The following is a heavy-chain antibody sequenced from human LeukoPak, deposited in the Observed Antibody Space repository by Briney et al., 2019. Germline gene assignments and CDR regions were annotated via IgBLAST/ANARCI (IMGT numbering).Heavy chain of an antibody. J-gene: IGHJ4*02. CDR2: INTNTGNP. D-gene: IGHD3-9*01. Sequence: ASVKVSYKASGYTFTSYAMNWVRQAPGQGLEWMGWINTNTGNPTYAQGLTGRFVFSLDTSVSTAYLQISSLKAEDTAVYYCAREPNYDILTGNAGYWGQGTLVTVSS. V-gene: IGHV7-4-1*02. CDR3: AREPNYDILTGNAGY. CDR1: GYTFTSYA.